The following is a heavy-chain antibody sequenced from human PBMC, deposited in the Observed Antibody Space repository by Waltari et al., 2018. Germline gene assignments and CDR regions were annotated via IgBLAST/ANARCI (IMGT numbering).Heavy chain of an antibody. J-gene: IGHJ4*02. CDR2: ISSSSSYI. CDR1: GFTFSSYT. Sequence: EVQLVESGGGLVKPGGSLRLSCAASGFTFSSYTMNWVRQAPGKGLEWVSSISSSSSYIYYADSVKGRFTISRDNAKNSLYLQMNSLRAEDTAVYYCARGDSYDFWSHYWGQGTLVTVSS. V-gene: IGHV3-21*01. CDR3: ARGDSYDFWSHY. D-gene: IGHD3-3*01.